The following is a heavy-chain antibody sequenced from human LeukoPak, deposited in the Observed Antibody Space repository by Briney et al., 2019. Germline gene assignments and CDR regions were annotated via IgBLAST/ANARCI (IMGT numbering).Heavy chain of an antibody. V-gene: IGHV1-18*01. CDR2: ISAYNGNT. Sequence: ASVKVSCKASGGTFSSYAISWVRQAPGQGLEWMGWISAYNGNTNYAQKLQGRVTMTTDTSTSTAYMELRSLRSDDTAVYYCARGPVGAVAWWFDPWGQGALVTVSS. CDR3: ARGPVGAVAWWFDP. CDR1: GGTFSSYA. J-gene: IGHJ5*02. D-gene: IGHD6-19*01.